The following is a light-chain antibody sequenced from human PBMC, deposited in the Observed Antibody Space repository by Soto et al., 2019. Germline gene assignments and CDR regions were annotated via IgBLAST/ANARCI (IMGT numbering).Light chain of an antibody. J-gene: IGLJ2*01. CDR2: DVT. V-gene: IGLV2-14*01. CDR3: SSFTSTSAVD. CDR1: SSDVGGYNS. Sequence: QSALTKPASVSGSPGQSITISCTGTSSDVGGYNSVSWYQQHPGKAPKLVIYDVTKRPSGVSNRFSGSKSGNTASLTISGLQAEDEANYYCSSFTSTSAVDFGGGTKLTVL.